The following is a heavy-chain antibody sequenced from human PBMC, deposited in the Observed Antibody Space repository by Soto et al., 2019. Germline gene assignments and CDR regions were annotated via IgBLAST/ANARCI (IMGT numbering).Heavy chain of an antibody. Sequence: GGSLRLSCAASGFTFSSYSMNWVRQAPGKGLEWVSSISSSSSSYIYYADSVKGRFTISRDNAKNSLYLQMNSLRAEDTAVYYCARDSDSELLWFGGHMDVWGKGTTVTVSS. D-gene: IGHD3-10*01. V-gene: IGHV3-21*01. J-gene: IGHJ6*03. CDR2: ISSSSSSYI. CDR3: ARDSDSELLWFGGHMDV. CDR1: GFTFSSYS.